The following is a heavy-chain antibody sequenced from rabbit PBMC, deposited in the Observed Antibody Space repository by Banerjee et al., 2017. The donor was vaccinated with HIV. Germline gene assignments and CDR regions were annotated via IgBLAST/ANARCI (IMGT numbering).Heavy chain of an antibody. Sequence: QSLEESGGDLVKPGASLTLTCTASGFSFSNKYVMCWVRQAPGKGLEWIACINTISGDTVYATWAKGRFTISKASWTTVTLQMTSLTAADTASCFCARDLSYSSGRGANDLWGQGTLVTVS. D-gene: IGHD4-1*01. CDR3: ARDLSYSSGRGANDL. CDR1: GFSFSNKYV. J-gene: IGHJ3*01. CDR2: INTISGDT. V-gene: IGHV1S40*01.